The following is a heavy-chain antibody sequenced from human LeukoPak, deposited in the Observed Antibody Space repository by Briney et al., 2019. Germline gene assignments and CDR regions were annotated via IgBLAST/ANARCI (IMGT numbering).Heavy chain of an antibody. D-gene: IGHD3-22*01. Sequence: GQSLKISCKGSGYSFTSYWIGWVRQMPGKGLEWMGIIYPGDSDTRYSPSFQGQVTIPADKSISTAYLQWSSLKASDTAMYYCARYYYDSSGYTPHYYFDYWGQGTLVTVSS. CDR3: ARYYYDSSGYTPHYYFDY. J-gene: IGHJ4*02. CDR1: GYSFTSYW. CDR2: IYPGDSDT. V-gene: IGHV5-51*01.